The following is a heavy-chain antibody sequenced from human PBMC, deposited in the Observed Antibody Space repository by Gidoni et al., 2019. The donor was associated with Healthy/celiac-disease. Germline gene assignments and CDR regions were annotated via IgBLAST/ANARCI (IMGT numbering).Heavy chain of an antibody. V-gene: IGHV3-9*01. CDR1: GFTFDDYA. CDR3: AKALTESRRAFDI. J-gene: IGHJ3*02. CDR2: ISGNSGSI. Sequence: EVQLVESGGVLVQPGRSLRLSCAAAGFTFDDYAMHWVRQSPGKGLERVSGISGNSGSIGYADSVKGRFTISRDNAKNSLYLQMNSLRAEDTALYYCAKALTESRRAFDIWGQGTMVTVSS.